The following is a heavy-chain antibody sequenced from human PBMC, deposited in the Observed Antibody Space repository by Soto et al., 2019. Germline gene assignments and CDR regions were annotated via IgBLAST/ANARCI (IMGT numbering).Heavy chain of an antibody. V-gene: IGHV3-23*01. J-gene: IGHJ4*02. Sequence: EVQLLESGGGLVQPGWSLRLSCAASGFTFPNYVMNWVRQAPGKGLEWVSALSGSGGSTYYADSVKGRFTISRDISKNTLYLQLNSLRAEDTAVYYCAKSPLRATIFDYWGQGTLVTVSS. CDR1: GFTFPNYV. D-gene: IGHD5-12*01. CDR2: LSGSGGST. CDR3: AKSPLRATIFDY.